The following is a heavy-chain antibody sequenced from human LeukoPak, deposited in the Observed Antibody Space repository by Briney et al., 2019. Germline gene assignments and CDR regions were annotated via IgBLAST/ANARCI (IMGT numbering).Heavy chain of an antibody. CDR3: ARVRVGATVNWFDP. Sequence: SETLSLTCTVSGGSISSGGYYWRWIRQPPGKGLEWIGYIYHSGSTYYNPSLKSRVTISVDRSKNQFSLKLSSVTAADTAVYYCARVRVGATVNWFDPWGQGTLVTVSS. V-gene: IGHV4-30-2*01. J-gene: IGHJ5*02. D-gene: IGHD1-26*01. CDR1: GGSISSGGYY. CDR2: IYHSGST.